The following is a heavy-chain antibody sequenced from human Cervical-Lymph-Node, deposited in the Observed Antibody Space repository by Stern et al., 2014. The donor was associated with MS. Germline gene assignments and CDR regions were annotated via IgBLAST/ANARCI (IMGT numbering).Heavy chain of an antibody. CDR2: ISSNSSYI. D-gene: IGHD6-6*01. V-gene: IGHV3-21*01. CDR3: ARDNFEYSTESFDY. CDR1: GFTFSSYS. J-gene: IGHJ4*02. Sequence: EVQLVESGGGLVKPGGSLRLSCAASGFTFSSYSMNWVRQAPGKGLEWDSSISSNSSYIYYADSVKGRFTISRDNAKNSLYLQMNSLRAEDTAVYYCARDNFEYSTESFDYWGQGTLVTVSS.